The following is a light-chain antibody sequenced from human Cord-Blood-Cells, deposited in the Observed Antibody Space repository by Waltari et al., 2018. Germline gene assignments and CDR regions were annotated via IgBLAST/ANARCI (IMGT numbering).Light chain of an antibody. V-gene: IGKV1-39*01. Sequence: DIRMTQPPSSLSASVGARVTITCRASQSISSYLNWYQQKPGKAPKLLIYAASSLQSGVPSRFSGSGSGTDFTLTSSSLQPEDFATYYCQQSYSTPYTFGQGTKLEIK. CDR1: QSISSY. J-gene: IGKJ2*01. CDR3: QQSYSTPYT. CDR2: AAS.